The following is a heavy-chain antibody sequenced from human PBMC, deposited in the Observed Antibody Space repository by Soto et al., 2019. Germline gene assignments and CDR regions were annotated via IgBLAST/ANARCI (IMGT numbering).Heavy chain of an antibody. D-gene: IGHD4-17*01. Sequence: GGSLRLSCAASGFTFSSYSMNWVRQAPGKGLEWVSYISSSSSTIYYADSVKGRFTISRDNAKNSLYLQMNSLRDEDTAVYYCARDFYGDYEKAPNLDYWGQGTLVTVSS. CDR1: GFTFSSYS. J-gene: IGHJ4*02. CDR3: ARDFYGDYEKAPNLDY. CDR2: ISSSSSTI. V-gene: IGHV3-48*02.